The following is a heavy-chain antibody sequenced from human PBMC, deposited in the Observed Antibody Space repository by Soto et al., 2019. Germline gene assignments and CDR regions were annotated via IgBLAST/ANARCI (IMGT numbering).Heavy chain of an antibody. J-gene: IGHJ4*02. Sequence: VASVKVSCKASGGTFSSYAISWVRQSPGQGLEWMGGIIPIFGTANYAQKFQGRVTITADESTSTAYMELSSLRSEDTAVYYCAREHRGTRWGQGTLVAVSS. D-gene: IGHD2-2*01. CDR1: GGTFSSYA. CDR3: AREHRGTR. V-gene: IGHV1-69*13. CDR2: IIPIFGTA.